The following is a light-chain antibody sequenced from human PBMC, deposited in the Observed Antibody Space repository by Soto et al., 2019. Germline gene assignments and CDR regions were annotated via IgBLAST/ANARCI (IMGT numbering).Light chain of an antibody. V-gene: IGLV2-14*03. CDR3: CSYADASIYF. J-gene: IGLJ1*01. CDR1: SRDVGAYDY. Sequence: QSVLTQPASVSGSPEQSITISCTGTSRDVGAYDYVSWYLQYPDKAPQLLIYSVDHRPSGVSSRFSGSKSGNTASLTISGLQAEDEGDYYCCSYADASIYFFGTGTKVTVL. CDR2: SVD.